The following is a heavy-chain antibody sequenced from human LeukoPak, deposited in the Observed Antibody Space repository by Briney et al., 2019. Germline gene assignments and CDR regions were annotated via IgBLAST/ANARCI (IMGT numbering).Heavy chain of an antibody. V-gene: IGHV3-33*01. J-gene: IGHJ3*02. CDR2: IWYDGSNK. CDR1: GFTFSSYG. D-gene: IGHD3-22*01. Sequence: GGSLKLSCAASGFTFSSYGMHWVRQAPGKGLEWVAVIWYDGSNKYYADSVKGRFTISRDNSKNTLYLQMNSLRAEDTAVYYCARGGASSGFILDAFGIRGQGTMVTVSS. CDR3: ARGGASSGFILDAFGI.